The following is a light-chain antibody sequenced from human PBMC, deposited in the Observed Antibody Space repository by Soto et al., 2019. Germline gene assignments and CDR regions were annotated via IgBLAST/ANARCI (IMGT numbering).Light chain of an antibody. J-gene: IGLJ2*01. Sequence: QSVMTQPPSVSAAPGQKVTISCSGSSSNIGGNSVSWYQQLPGTAPKLLIYADNNRPSGIPDRFSGSKSGTSATLGITGFQTGDEADYYCGTWDSSLSAVVFGGGTKLTVL. CDR1: SSNIGGNS. CDR3: GTWDSSLSAVV. V-gene: IGLV1-51*01. CDR2: ADN.